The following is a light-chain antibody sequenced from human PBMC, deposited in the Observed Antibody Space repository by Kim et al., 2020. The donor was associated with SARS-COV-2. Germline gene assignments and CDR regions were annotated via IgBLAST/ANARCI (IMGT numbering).Light chain of an antibody. CDR1: QDIKNY. CDR2: AAS. J-gene: IGKJ1*01. CDR3: QKYNSAPWT. V-gene: IGKV1-27*01. Sequence: ASVGDRVTITCRASQDIKNYLAWYRQKPAKVPEVLIYAASILQSGVPSRISGSGSGTDFTLTINSLQPEDVATYYCQKYNSAPWTFGQGTKVDIK.